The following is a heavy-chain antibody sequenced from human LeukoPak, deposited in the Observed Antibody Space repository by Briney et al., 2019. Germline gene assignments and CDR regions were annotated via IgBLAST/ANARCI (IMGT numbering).Heavy chain of an antibody. D-gene: IGHD3-22*01. V-gene: IGHV3-30*02. CDR2: IRYDGSNK. Sequence: GGSLRLSCAASGFSFSSYGMHWVRQGPGKGLEWVAFIRYDGSNKYYADSVKGRLTISRYNSQNTVYLQMNSLRAEDRAVYYCAKEYHYDSSGPDDWGQGTLVTVSS. J-gene: IGHJ4*02. CDR1: GFSFSSYG. CDR3: AKEYHYDSSGPDD.